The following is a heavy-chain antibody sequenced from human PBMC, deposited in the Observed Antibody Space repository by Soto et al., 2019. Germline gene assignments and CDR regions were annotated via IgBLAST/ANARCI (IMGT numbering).Heavy chain of an antibody. CDR3: ARDRLGSGSYDY. Sequence: SETLSLTCAVPGGSISSSTYSWNWIRQPPGKGLEWIGYIYHSGSTSYNPSLNSRVTISVDRSKNQFSLRLNSVTAADTAVYYCARDRLGSGSYDYWGQGTLVTVSS. CDR1: GGSISSSTYS. CDR2: IYHSGST. D-gene: IGHD1-26*01. J-gene: IGHJ4*02. V-gene: IGHV4-30-2*01.